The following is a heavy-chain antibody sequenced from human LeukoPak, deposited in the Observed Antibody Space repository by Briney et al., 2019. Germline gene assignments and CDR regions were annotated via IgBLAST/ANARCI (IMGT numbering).Heavy chain of an antibody. CDR3: AKLTINNGWYEDY. J-gene: IGHJ4*02. Sequence: GGSLRLSCATSGFTFSSYAMTWVRQAQANGLEWVSTLRGSDGATYYPDSVKGRFTISGDNSKNTLYLQMNSLRVEDTAVYYCAKLTINNGWYEDYWGQGTLVTVSS. CDR2: LRGSDGAT. D-gene: IGHD6-19*01. CDR1: GFTFSSYA. V-gene: IGHV3-23*01.